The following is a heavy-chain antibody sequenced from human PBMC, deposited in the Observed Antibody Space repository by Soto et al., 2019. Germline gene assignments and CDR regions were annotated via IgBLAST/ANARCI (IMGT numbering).Heavy chain of an antibody. D-gene: IGHD1-26*01. V-gene: IGHV3-48*02. Sequence: GGSLRLSCAASGLTFSSYSMNWVRQAPGKGLEWVSYISSSSSTMYYADSVKGRFTISRDNAKNSLFLHMNSLRDEDTAVYYCARDSTDADSGSYSGDYWGQGTLVTVSS. CDR1: GLTFSSYS. J-gene: IGHJ4*02. CDR2: ISSSSSTM. CDR3: ARDSTDADSGSYSGDY.